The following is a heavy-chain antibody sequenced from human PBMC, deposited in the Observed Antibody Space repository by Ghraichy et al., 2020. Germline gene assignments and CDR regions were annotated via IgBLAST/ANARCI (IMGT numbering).Heavy chain of an antibody. CDR3: AREYSNSSGLRAFDI. V-gene: IGHV3-48*02. CDR2: ISGSSSTI. CDR1: GFTFSNYN. Sequence: GALRLSCAASGFTFSNYNMNWVRQAPGKGLEWVSYISGSSSTIFYADSVQGRFTISRDNARKSLFLQMNSLRDEDAAVYYCAREYSNSSGLRAFDIWGQGTLVTVSS. J-gene: IGHJ3*02. D-gene: IGHD6-6*01.